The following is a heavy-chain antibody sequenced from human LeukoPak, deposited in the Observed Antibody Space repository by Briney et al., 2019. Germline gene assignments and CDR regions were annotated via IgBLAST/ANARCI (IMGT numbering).Heavy chain of an antibody. J-gene: IGHJ3*02. CDR3: ARDSPIMGTFYAFDI. CDR1: GYTFTGYY. Sequence: ASVKVSCKASGYTFTGYYMHWVRQAPGQGLEWMGWINPNSGGTNYVQKFQGRVTMTRDTSISTAYMELTRLRSDDTAVYYCARDSPIMGTFYAFDIWGQGTMVTVSS. D-gene: IGHD2/OR15-2a*01. CDR2: INPNSGGT. V-gene: IGHV1-2*02.